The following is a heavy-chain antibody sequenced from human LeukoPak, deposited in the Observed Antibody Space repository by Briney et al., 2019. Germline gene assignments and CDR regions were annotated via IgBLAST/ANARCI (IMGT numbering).Heavy chain of an antibody. D-gene: IGHD3-22*01. CDR1: GGSISGYY. J-gene: IGHJ3*01. CDR2: IYHNGGT. Sequence: SETLSLTCSVSGGSISGYYWSWIRQPPGKGLEWIGYIYHNGGTNYNPSLQSRLTISIDTSKNQFSLKLSSVTAADTAVYYCARHNPRTMIVVVGTFDLWGQGTMVTVSS. V-gene: IGHV4-59*08. CDR3: ARHNPRTMIVVVGTFDL.